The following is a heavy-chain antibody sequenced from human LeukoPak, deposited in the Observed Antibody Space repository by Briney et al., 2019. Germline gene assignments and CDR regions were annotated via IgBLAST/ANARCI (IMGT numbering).Heavy chain of an antibody. J-gene: IGHJ6*04. CDR2: INAGANYK. CDR3: ARSAASSSRDYYYGMDV. V-gene: IGHV3-21*01. D-gene: IGHD6-13*01. CDR1: GFTFSSYE. Sequence: GGSLRLSCAASGFTFSSYEMNWVRQAPGKGLEWLSSINAGANYKNYPDSVKGRFTISRDNARRSLYLQMNSLRAEDTAVYYCARSAASSSRDYYYGMDVWGKGTTVTVSS.